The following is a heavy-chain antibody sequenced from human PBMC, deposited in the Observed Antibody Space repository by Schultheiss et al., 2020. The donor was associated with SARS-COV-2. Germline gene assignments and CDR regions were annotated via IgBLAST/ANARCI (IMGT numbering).Heavy chain of an antibody. Sequence: GGSLRLSCAASGFTFSDYYMSWIRQAPGKGLEWVSYISSSSSTIYYADSVKGRFTISRDNSKNTLYLQMNSLRAEDTAVYYCAREGTRWYYYYGMDVWGQGTTVTVSS. CDR1: GFTFSDYY. D-gene: IGHD1-1*01. CDR2: ISSSSSTI. J-gene: IGHJ6*02. V-gene: IGHV3-11*04. CDR3: AREGTRWYYYYGMDV.